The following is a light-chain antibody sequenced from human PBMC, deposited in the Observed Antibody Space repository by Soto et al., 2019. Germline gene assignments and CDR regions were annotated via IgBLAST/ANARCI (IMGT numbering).Light chain of an antibody. J-gene: IGLJ2*01. CDR3: SSYAGSNVV. CDR1: SSDVGGYHY. Sequence: QSVLPKPPSASGSHGQSVTIACTGTSSDVGGYHYVSGYQQHPGKAPQLIIYEGSKRPSGVPDRFSGSKSGNTASLTVSGLQDEDEADYNCSSYAGSNVVFGGGTKLTVL. V-gene: IGLV2-8*01. CDR2: EGS.